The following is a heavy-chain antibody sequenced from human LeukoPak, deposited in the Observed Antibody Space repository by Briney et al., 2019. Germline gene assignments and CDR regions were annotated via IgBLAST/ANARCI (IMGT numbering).Heavy chain of an antibody. Sequence: ASVKVSCKASGYTFTSYVINWVRQATGQGLEWMGWMNPNSGNTGYAQKFQGRVTMTRNTSISTAYMELSSLRSEDTAVYYCARVPGGYYGSGSYIPYYYYYYYMDVWGKGTTVTVSS. V-gene: IGHV1-8*01. D-gene: IGHD3-10*01. CDR3: ARVPGGYYGSGSYIPYYYYYYYMDV. J-gene: IGHJ6*03. CDR1: GYTFTSYV. CDR2: MNPNSGNT.